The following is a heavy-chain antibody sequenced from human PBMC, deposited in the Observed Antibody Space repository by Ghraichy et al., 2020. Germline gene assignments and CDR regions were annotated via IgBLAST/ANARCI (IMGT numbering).Heavy chain of an antibody. CDR2: INHSGRT. D-gene: IGHD5-12*01. CDR1: GGSFSGYY. CDR3: ATGSQYGGYELDAFDI. V-gene: IGHV4-34*01. Sequence: SETLSLTCAVYGGSFSGYYWSWIRQPPGKGLEWIGEINHSGRTKYNPSLKSRVTISVDTSKNQFSLKLSSVTAADTAVYYCATGSQYGGYELDAFDIWGQGTMVIVSS. J-gene: IGHJ3*02.